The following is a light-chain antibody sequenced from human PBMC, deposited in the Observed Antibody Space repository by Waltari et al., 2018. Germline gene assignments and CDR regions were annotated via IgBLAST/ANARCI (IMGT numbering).Light chain of an antibody. Sequence: QSALTQPASVSGTPGQSITISCTGTSSDVGNYDLVSWYQQHPGKAPKLRGCDVIKRPSGVSSRFSGSTSGNTASLTISGLQAEDEADYYCCSYAGLGSYVFGSGTKVTVL. V-gene: IGLV2-23*02. J-gene: IGLJ1*01. CDR3: CSYAGLGSYV. CDR1: SSDVGNYDL. CDR2: DVI.